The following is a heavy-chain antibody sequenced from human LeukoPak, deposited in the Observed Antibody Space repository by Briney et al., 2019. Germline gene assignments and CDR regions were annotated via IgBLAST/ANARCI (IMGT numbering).Heavy chain of an antibody. CDR1: GFTFSSYS. Sequence: PGGSLRLSCAASGFTFSSYSMNWVRQAPGKGLEWVSAISGAGGSTYYADSVKGRFTVSRDNSKNTLNLQMNSLRVEDTAVYFCAKDHSSSWYFPLDYWGQGTLVTVSS. D-gene: IGHD6-13*01. CDR3: AKDHSSSWYFPLDY. J-gene: IGHJ4*02. CDR2: ISGAGGST. V-gene: IGHV3-23*01.